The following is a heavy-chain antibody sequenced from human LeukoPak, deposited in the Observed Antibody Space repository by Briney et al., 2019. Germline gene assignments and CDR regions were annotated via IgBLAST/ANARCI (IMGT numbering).Heavy chain of an antibody. V-gene: IGHV1-69*05. CDR1: GGTFSSYA. CDR3: ARQRVGHSSSWYVSGRYYCYYYMDV. D-gene: IGHD6-13*01. Sequence: SVKVSCKASGGTFSSYAISWVRQAPGQGLEWMGGIIPIFGTANYAQKFQGRVTITTDESTSTAYMELSSLRSEDTAVYYCARQRVGHSSSWYVSGRYYCYYYMDVWGKGTTVTVSS. CDR2: IIPIFGTA. J-gene: IGHJ6*03.